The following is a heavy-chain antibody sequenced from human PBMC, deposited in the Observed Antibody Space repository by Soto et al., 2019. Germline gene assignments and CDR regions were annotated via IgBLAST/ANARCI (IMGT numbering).Heavy chain of an antibody. Sequence: PSETLSLTCAVTGGSISSGGYSWSWIRQPPGKGLEWIGYIYHSGSTYYNPSLKSRVTISVDRSKNQFPLKLSSVTAADTAVYYWAGGAYSSSCPGGWFDPWGQGTLVTVSS. D-gene: IGHD6-13*01. CDR2: IYHSGST. CDR1: GGSISSGGYS. J-gene: IGHJ5*02. CDR3: AGGAYSSSCPGGWFDP. V-gene: IGHV4-30-2*01.